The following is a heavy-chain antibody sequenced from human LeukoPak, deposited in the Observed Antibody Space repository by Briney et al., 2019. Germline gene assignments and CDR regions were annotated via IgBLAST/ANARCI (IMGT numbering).Heavy chain of an antibody. CDR3: ASSVVLDYYDSSGYYYYFDY. CDR2: IKQDGSEK. V-gene: IGHV3-7*01. D-gene: IGHD3-22*01. Sequence: PGGSLRLSCAASGFTFSSYWMSWVRQAPGKGLEWVANIKQDGSEKYYVDSVKGRFTISRDNAKNSLYLQMNSLRAEDTAVYYCASSVVLDYYDSSGYYYYFDYWGQGILVTVSS. J-gene: IGHJ4*01. CDR1: GFTFSSYW.